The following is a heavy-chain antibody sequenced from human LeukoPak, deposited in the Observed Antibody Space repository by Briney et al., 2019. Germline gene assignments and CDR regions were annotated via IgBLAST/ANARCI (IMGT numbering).Heavy chain of an antibody. CDR2: ISSSGSTI. Sequence: GGSLRLSCAASGFTFSDCYMSWIRQAPGKGLEWVSYISSSGSTIYYADSVKGRFTISRDNAKNSLYLQMNSLRAEDTAVYYCARGLAAAPWWFDPWGQGTLVTVSS. V-gene: IGHV3-11*01. D-gene: IGHD6-13*01. CDR3: ARGLAAAPWWFDP. CDR1: GFTFSDCY. J-gene: IGHJ5*02.